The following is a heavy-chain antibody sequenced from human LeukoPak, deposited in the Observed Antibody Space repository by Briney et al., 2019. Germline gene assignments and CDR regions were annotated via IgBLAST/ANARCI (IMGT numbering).Heavy chain of an antibody. CDR3: ARGLAPRPYYYYGMDV. J-gene: IGHJ6*02. CDR2: IYYSGST. D-gene: IGHD6-19*01. V-gene: IGHV4-59*01. CDR1: GGSISSYY. Sequence: SETLSLTCTVSGGSISSYYWSWIRQPPGKGLEWIGYIYYSGSTNYNPSLKSRVTISVDTSKNQFSLKLSSVTAADKAVYYCARGLAPRPYYYYGMDVWGQGTTVTVSS.